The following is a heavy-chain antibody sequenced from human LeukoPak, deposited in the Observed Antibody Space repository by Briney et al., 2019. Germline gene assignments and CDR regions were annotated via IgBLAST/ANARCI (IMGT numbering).Heavy chain of an antibody. Sequence: ASVKVSCKASGYTFTSYRISWVRQAPGQGLEWMGWISAYNGNTNYAQKLQGRVTITTDTSTSTAYMELRSLRSDDTAVYYCARAKNRDIVVVPAAYDYWGQGTLVTVS. J-gene: IGHJ4*02. V-gene: IGHV1-18*01. CDR3: ARAKNRDIVVVPAAYDY. CDR2: ISAYNGNT. D-gene: IGHD2-2*01. CDR1: GYTFTSYR.